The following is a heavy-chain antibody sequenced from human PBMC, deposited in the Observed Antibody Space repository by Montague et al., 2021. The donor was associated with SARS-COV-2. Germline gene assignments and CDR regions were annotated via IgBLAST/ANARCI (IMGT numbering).Heavy chain of an antibody. V-gene: IGHV4-59*08. Sequence: SETLSLTCTVSGGSISNYFWSWIRQPPGKGLEWIGYIYYIGRTNYNPSLKSRVTISVDTSKNQFSLKLTSVTAADTAVYYCARQNSGNDHYDGFDFWGQGTMVTVSS. D-gene: IGHD1-26*01. CDR2: IYYIGRT. CDR1: GGSISNYF. CDR3: ARQNSGNDHYDGFDF. J-gene: IGHJ3*01.